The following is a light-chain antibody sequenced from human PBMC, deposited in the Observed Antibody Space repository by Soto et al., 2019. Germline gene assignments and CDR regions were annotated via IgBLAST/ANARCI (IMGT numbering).Light chain of an antibody. V-gene: IGLV2-23*02. J-gene: IGLJ1*01. CDR1: SGDLGSYNL. Sequence: QSVLTQAASVSGCPGQSITISCTGTSGDLGSYNLVSWYQHHPDKAPKLLIFEVNKRPSGISTRFSGSKSGGTASLTISGLQADDEGDYYCYSYAGSNTYVFGTGTKVTVL. CDR3: YSYAGSNTYV. CDR2: EVN.